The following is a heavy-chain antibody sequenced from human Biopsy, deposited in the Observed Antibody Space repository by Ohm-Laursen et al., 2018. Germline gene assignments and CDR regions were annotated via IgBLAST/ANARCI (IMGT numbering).Heavy chain of an antibody. Sequence: EASVKASCTASGYTLTGQNSHWVRQVPGQGLEWMGWINPNSGTTKFAQDFQGRATMTRDTSITTAYMELRRLRSDDPAVYYCAKGQDLRGGAECFQRWGQGALVTVSS. D-gene: IGHD2-15*01. CDR1: GYTLTGQN. V-gene: IGHV1-2*02. CDR3: AKGQDLRGGAECFQR. CDR2: INPNSGTT. J-gene: IGHJ1*01.